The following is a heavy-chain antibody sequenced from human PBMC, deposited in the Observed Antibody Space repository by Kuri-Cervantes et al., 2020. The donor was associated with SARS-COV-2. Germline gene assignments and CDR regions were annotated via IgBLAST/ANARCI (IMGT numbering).Heavy chain of an antibody. CDR3: AKDQHGIVVVVAAVDS. CDR2: ISYDGSNK. D-gene: IGHD2-15*01. CDR1: GFTFSSYG. V-gene: IGHV3-30*18. Sequence: GGSLRLSCAAYGFTFSSYGMHWVRQAPGKGLEWVAVISYDGSNKYYADSVSGRFTISSDNSKNTLSLEMNILRVEDTVLYYWAKDQHGIVVVVAAVDSWGQGTLVTVSS. J-gene: IGHJ4*02.